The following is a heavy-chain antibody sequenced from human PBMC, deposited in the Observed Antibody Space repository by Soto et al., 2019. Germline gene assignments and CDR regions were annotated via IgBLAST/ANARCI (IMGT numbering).Heavy chain of an antibody. CDR2: IYYNGNT. V-gene: IGHV4-59*01. J-gene: IGHJ4*02. Sequence: QVQLRESGPGLVKPSETLSLTCTVSGGSITSFYWSWVRQPPGKGLEWIGYIYYNGNTNYNPSLKSRVTISVDTSKTQLSLNLSSVTAADTAVYYCTRGSSGWFPRPLDYWGQGTLVTVSS. CDR3: TRGSSGWFPRPLDY. CDR1: GGSITSFY. D-gene: IGHD6-19*01.